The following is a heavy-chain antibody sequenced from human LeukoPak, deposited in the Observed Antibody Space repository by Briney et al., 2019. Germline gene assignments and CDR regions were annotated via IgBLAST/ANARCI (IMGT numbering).Heavy chain of an antibody. CDR2: ISTSSSYI. D-gene: IGHD2-15*01. Sequence: GGSLRLSCAASGFTFSDYYMSWIRQAPGKGLEWVSSISTSSSYIYYADSVKGRFTISRDNAKNSLYLQMNSLRVEDTAVYYCARDQEGPQGGANSFAYWGQGTLVTVSP. J-gene: IGHJ4*02. CDR3: ARDQEGPQGGANSFAY. CDR1: GFTFSDYY. V-gene: IGHV3-11*06.